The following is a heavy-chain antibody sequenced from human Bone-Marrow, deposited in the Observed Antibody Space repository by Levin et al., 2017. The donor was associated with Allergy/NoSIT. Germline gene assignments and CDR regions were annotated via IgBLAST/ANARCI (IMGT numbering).Heavy chain of an antibody. CDR3: AAPIAAGGGWYFVDY. Sequence: GGSLRLSCAGSGFPFNTYGMSWVRQAPGKGLEWVSSIGGSHPGTYYADSVKGRFTISRDISKSTLYLHMNSLRAEDTAVYYCAAPIAAGGGWYFVDYWGQGIEVTVSS. J-gene: IGHJ4*02. D-gene: IGHD6-13*01. V-gene: IGHV3-23*01. CDR1: GFPFNTYG. CDR2: IGGSHPGT.